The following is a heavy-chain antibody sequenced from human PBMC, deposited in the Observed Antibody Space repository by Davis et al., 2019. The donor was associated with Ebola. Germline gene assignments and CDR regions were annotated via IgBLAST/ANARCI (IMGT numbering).Heavy chain of an antibody. D-gene: IGHD2-15*01. Sequence: ASVKVSCKASGYTFTSYDINWVRQATGQGLEWMGWMNPNSGNTGYAQKFQGRVTMTRNTSISTAYMELSSLRSEDTAVYYCARAAVVAATPNFDYWGQGTLVTVSS. CDR2: MNPNSGNT. CDR1: GYTFTSYD. CDR3: ARAAVVAATPNFDY. J-gene: IGHJ4*02. V-gene: IGHV1-8*01.